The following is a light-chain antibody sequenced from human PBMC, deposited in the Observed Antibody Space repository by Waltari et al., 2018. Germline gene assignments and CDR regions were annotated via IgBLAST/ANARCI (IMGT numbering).Light chain of an antibody. V-gene: IGKV1D-12*01. CDR3: QQANTFPYT. Sequence: DIQMTQSPSSVSAYIGDRVTITCRASQGIASWLAWYQQKPGKAPKVVIYAASRLRSGVPSRFSGSFSGTNFTLMITNLQPEDFATYYCQQANTFPYTFGQGTKLEIK. J-gene: IGKJ2*01. CDR2: AAS. CDR1: QGIASW.